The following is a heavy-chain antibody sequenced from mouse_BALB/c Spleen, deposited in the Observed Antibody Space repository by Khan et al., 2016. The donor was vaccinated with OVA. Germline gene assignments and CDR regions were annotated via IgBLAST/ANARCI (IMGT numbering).Heavy chain of an antibody. CDR1: GYSITSNYA. V-gene: IGHV3-2*02. CDR2: ISYSGST. D-gene: IGHD1-1*01. Sequence: EVQLQESGLGLVKPSQSLSLTCTVTGYSITSNYAWNRIRQFPGNKLEWMGYISYSGSTNYNPSLKSRISITRDTSKNQFFLQLNSVTTEDTATYYCARGNYYGYAMDYWGQGTSITVSS. J-gene: IGHJ4*01. CDR3: ARGNYYGYAMDY.